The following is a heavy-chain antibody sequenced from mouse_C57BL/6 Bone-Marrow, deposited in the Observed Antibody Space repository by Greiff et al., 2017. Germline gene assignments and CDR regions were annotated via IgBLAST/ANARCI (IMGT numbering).Heavy chain of an antibody. CDR2: IRLKSDNYAT. CDR1: GFTFSNYW. V-gene: IGHV6-3*01. Sequence: EVKLEESGGGLVQPGGSMKLSCVASGFTFSNYWMNWVRQSPEKGLEWVAQIRLKSDNYATHYAESVKGRFTISRDDSKSSVYLQMNNLRAEDTGIYYCTGDDNYYAMDYWGQGTSVTVSS. CDR3: TGDDNYYAMDY. J-gene: IGHJ4*01. D-gene: IGHD6-1*01.